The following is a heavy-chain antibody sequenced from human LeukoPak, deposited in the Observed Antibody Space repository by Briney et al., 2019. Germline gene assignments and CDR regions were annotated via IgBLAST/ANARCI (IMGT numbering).Heavy chain of an antibody. Sequence: GGSLRLSCAASGFTFSYYYMSGVRQAPGKGLEWVGFIRNKANGGTTEKTTSVKGRFTISRDDSKSITYLQMKSLKTEDTAVYCFQWELQPGDYWGQGTLVTVSS. J-gene: IGHJ4*02. CDR3: QWELQPGDY. V-gene: IGHV3-22*01. CDR2: IRNKANGGTT. D-gene: IGHD1-26*01. CDR1: GFTFSYYY.